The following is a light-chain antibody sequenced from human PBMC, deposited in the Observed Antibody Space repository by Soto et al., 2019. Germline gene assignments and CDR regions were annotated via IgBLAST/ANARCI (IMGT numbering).Light chain of an antibody. CDR3: QKYKSARWK. J-gene: IGKJ1*01. CDR1: QGINNY. V-gene: IGKV1-27*01. Sequence: DIQMTQSPSSLSASVGDRVTITCRASQGINNYLAWYQQKPGKVPKLLMYAASTLQSGVPSRFSGTGSGTDFTLTISSLQPDDVETYYCQKYKSARWKFGKGTKVDI. CDR2: AAS.